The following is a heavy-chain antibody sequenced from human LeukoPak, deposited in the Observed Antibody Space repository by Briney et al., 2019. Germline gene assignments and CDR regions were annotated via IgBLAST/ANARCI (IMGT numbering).Heavy chain of an antibody. CDR2: INSDGSST. D-gene: IGHD3-9*01. CDR3: ARAYNGYYKQPDY. J-gene: IGHJ4*02. Sequence: PGGSLRLSCAASGFTFSSYWMHWVRQAPGKGLVWVSRINSDGSSTSYADSVKGRFTISRGNAKNTLYLQMNSLRAEDTAVYYCARAYNGYYKQPDYWGQGTLVTVSS. CDR1: GFTFSSYW. V-gene: IGHV3-74*01.